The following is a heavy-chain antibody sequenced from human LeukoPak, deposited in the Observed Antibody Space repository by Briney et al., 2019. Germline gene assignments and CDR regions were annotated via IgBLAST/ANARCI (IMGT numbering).Heavy chain of an antibody. CDR2: TNHSGST. CDR1: GGTFSGYY. J-gene: IGHJ4*02. CDR3: ARGELRYFDWLLRGTYFDY. D-gene: IGHD3-9*01. Sequence: KPSETLSLTCAVYGGTFSGYYWSWIRQPPGKGLEWIGETNHSGSTNYNPSLKSRVTISVDTSKNQFSLKLSSVTAADTAVYYCARGELRYFDWLLRGTYFDYWGQGTLLTVSP. V-gene: IGHV4-34*01.